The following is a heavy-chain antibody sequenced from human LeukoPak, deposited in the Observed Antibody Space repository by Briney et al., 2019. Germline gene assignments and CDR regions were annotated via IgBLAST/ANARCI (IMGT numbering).Heavy chain of an antibody. V-gene: IGHV4-59*08. CDR1: GGSISSYY. CDR2: IYYSGST. D-gene: IGHD2-2*03. CDR3: ARHPMDIVVVNWFDP. J-gene: IGHJ5*02. Sequence: SETLSLTCTVSGGSISSYYWSWIRQPPGKGLEWIGYIYYSGSTNYNPSLKSRVTISVDTSKNQFSLKLSSVTAADTAVYYCARHPMDIVVVNWFDPWGQGTLVTVSS.